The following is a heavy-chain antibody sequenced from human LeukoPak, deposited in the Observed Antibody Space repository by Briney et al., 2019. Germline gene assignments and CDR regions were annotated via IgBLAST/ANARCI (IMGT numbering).Heavy chain of an antibody. D-gene: IGHD3-10*01. V-gene: IGHV1-18*04. CDR3: ARESVYYGSGSPDY. CDR1: GYTFTGYY. CDR2: ISAYNGDT. Sequence: ASVKVSCKASGYTFTGYYMHWVRQAPGQGLEWMGWISAYNGDTNYAQKLQGRVTMTTDTSTSTAYMELRSLRSDDTAVYYCARESVYYGSGSPDYWGQGTLVTVSS. J-gene: IGHJ4*02.